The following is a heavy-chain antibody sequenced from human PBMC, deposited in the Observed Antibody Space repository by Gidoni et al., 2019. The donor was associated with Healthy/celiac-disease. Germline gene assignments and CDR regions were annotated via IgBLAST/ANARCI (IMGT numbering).Heavy chain of an antibody. CDR1: RFTFGSYS. V-gene: IGHV3-21*01. CDR3: ARDSGSYIAGWFDP. Sequence: GGLVKPGGSLRLSCAATRFTFGSYSMNWVRHAPGKGLEWVSSISSSSSYIYYADSVKGRFTISRDNAKNSLYLQMNSLRAEDTAVYYCARDSGSYIAGWFDPWGQGTLVTVSS. D-gene: IGHD1-26*01. J-gene: IGHJ5*02. CDR2: ISSSSSYI.